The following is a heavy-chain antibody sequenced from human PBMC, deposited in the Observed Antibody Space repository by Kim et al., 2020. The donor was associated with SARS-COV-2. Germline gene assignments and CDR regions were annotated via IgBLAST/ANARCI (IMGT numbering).Heavy chain of an antibody. CDR3: ARASGNSSRASYFDY. CDR1: GFTFSDYY. Sequence: GGSLRLSCAASGFTFSDYYMSWIRQAPGKGLEWVSYISSSSSYTNYADSVKGRFTISRDNAKNSLYLQMNSLRAEDTAVYYCARASGNSSRASYFDYWGQGTLVTVSS. CDR2: ISSSSSYT. J-gene: IGHJ4*02. V-gene: IGHV3-11*06. D-gene: IGHD6-13*01.